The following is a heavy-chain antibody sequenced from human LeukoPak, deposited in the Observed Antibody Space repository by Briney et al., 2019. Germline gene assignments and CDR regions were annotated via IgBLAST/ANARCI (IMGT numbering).Heavy chain of an antibody. V-gene: IGHV3-23*01. CDR3: AKLSVAGTLVDY. CDR1: GFTFSSYA. J-gene: IGHJ4*02. D-gene: IGHD6-19*01. Sequence: GGSLRLSCAASGFTFSSYAMSWVHQAPGKGLEWVSTFSGGAGSTYYADSVKGRFTISRDNSKNTHYLQMNSLRAEDTAVYYCAKLSVAGTLVDYWGQGTLVTVSS. CDR2: FSGGAGST.